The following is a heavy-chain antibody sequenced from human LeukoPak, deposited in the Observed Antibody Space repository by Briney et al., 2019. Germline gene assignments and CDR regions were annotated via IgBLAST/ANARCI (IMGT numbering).Heavy chain of an antibody. V-gene: IGHV3-21*01. J-gene: IGHJ4*02. D-gene: IGHD3-22*01. Sequence: PGGSLRLSCAASGFTFSSYTMNWVRQAPGKGLEWVSSISSSSYIYYADSVKGRFTISRDNAKNSLYLQMNSLRAADTAVYYCASESYDSSGYYYVWGQGTLVTVSS. CDR2: ISSSSYI. CDR3: ASESYDSSGYYYV. CDR1: GFTFSSYT.